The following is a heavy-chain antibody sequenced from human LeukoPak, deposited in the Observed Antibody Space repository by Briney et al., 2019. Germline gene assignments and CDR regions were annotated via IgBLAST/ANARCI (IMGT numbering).Heavy chain of an antibody. CDR1: GFTFSSYG. J-gene: IGHJ4*02. CDR3: AKLTYYYDSSGYYYGGYFDH. V-gene: IGHV3-30*02. D-gene: IGHD3-22*01. Sequence: PGGSLRLSCAASGFTFSSYGMHWVRQAPGKGLEWVAFIRFDGSNKYYADSVKGRFTISRDNSKNTLYLQMNSLRAEDTAVYYCAKLTYYYDSSGYYYGGYFDHWGQGTLVTVSS. CDR2: IRFDGSNK.